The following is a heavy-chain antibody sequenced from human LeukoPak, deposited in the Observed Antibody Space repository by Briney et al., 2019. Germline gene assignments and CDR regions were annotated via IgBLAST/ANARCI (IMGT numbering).Heavy chain of an antibody. CDR2: ISSRGTNI. Sequence: GGSLRLSCAASGFTFSSYSMNWVRQAPGKGLEWVSYISSRGTNIYYADSVKGRITISRDNAKNSLYLQMNSLRVEDTAVYYCARSYDSTGYYYGELDYWGQGTLVTVSS. CDR1: GFTFSSYS. D-gene: IGHD3-22*01. V-gene: IGHV3-48*04. J-gene: IGHJ4*02. CDR3: ARSYDSTGYYYGELDY.